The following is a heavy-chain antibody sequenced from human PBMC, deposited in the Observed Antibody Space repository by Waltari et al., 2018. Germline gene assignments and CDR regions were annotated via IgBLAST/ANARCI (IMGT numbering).Heavy chain of an antibody. Sequence: EVQLLESGGGLVQPGGSLRLSWAASGFAFSTYAMTWVRQAPGKGLEWVSLIYGGGSPTNYADSVKGRFTISRDDSKNTLFLEMNSLRVEDTAVYYCAKDLRDYSNDYWGQGTLVTVSS. D-gene: IGHD4-4*01. CDR2: IYGGGSPT. V-gene: IGHV3-23*03. CDR3: AKDLRDYSNDY. CDR1: GFAFSTYA. J-gene: IGHJ4*02.